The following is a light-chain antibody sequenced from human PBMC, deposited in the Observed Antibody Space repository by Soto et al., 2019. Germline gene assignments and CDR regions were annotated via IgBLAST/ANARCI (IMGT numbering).Light chain of an antibody. CDR3: QQYGSSGT. V-gene: IGKV3-20*01. CDR1: QSVSNNY. CDR2: GAS. Sequence: DIELTQSPATLSVSPGDRATLSCRASQSVSNNYLAWYQQKPGQAPRLLIYGASNRATGIPDRFSGSGSGTDFTLTISRLEPEDFAVYYCQQYGSSGTFGQGTKVDIK. J-gene: IGKJ1*01.